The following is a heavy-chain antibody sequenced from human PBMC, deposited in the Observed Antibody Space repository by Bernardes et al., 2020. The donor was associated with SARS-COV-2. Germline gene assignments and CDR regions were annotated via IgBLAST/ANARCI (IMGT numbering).Heavy chain of an antibody. J-gene: IGHJ6*02. Sequence: GGSLRLSCAASGFTVSSNYMSWVRQAPGKGLEWVSVIYSGGSTYYADSVKGRFTISRDNSKNTLYLQMNSLRAEDTAVYYCARGSRVVLGGRLVGYYYGMDVWGQGTTVTVSS. CDR1: GFTVSSNY. CDR2: IYSGGST. V-gene: IGHV3-53*01. CDR3: ARGSRVVLGGRLVGYYYGMDV. D-gene: IGHD2-21*01.